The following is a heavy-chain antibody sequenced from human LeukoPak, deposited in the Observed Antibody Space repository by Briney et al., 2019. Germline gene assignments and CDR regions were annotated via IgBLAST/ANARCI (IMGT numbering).Heavy chain of an antibody. CDR2: IFYSGKT. CDR3: ARGTHSGSYI. J-gene: IGHJ4*02. Sequence: PSETLSLTCNVSGFSINIGYYWGWIRQPPGKGLEWIGSIFYSGKTYYNSSLKSRVTISIDTSKNQFSLKLSSVTAADTAVYYCARGTHSGSYIWGQGTLVTVSS. CDR1: GFSINIGYY. V-gene: IGHV4-38-2*02. D-gene: IGHD3-10*01.